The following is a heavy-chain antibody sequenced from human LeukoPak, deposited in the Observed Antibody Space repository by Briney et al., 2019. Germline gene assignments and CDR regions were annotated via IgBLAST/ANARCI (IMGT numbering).Heavy chain of an antibody. Sequence: PSETLSLTCTVSGGSISSSSYYWGWIRQPPGKGREWIGSIYYSGSTYYNPSLKSRVTRSVDTSKNQFSLKLSSVTAADTAVYYCARHYDYYYDSSGYPPLDYWGQGTLVTVSS. CDR2: IYYSGST. CDR1: GGSISSSSYY. CDR3: ARHYDYYYDSSGYPPLDY. J-gene: IGHJ4*02. V-gene: IGHV4-39*01. D-gene: IGHD3-22*01.